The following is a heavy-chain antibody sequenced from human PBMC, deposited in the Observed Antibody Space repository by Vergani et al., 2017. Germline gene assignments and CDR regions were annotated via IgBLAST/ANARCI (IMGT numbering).Heavy chain of an antibody. V-gene: IGHV3-64D*06. J-gene: IGHJ6*02. CDR2: ISSNGGST. Sequence: EVQLVESGGGLVQPGGSLRLSCSASGFTFSSYAMHWVRQAPGKGLEYVSAISSNGGSTYYADSVKGRFTISRDNSKNTLYLQMSSLRAEDTAVYYCAKVGAGYYYGMDVWGQGTTVTVSS. D-gene: IGHD4/OR15-4a*01. CDR1: GFTFSSYA. CDR3: AKVGAGYYYGMDV.